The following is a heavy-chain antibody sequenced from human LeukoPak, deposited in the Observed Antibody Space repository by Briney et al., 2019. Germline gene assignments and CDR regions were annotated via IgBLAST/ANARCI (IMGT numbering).Heavy chain of an antibody. CDR3: ARDAGGYYFDY. V-gene: IGHV3-21*01. D-gene: IGHD2-8*02. Sequence: GGSLRLSCAASGFTFSSYSTNWVRQAPGKGLEWVSSISSSSSYIYYADSVKGRFTISRDNAKNSLYLQMNSLRAEDTAVYYCARDAGGYYFDYWGQGTLVTVSS. CDR1: GFTFSSYS. CDR2: ISSSSSYI. J-gene: IGHJ4*02.